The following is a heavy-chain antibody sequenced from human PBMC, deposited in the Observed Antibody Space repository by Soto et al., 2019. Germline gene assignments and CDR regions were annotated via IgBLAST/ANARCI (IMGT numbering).Heavy chain of an antibody. V-gene: IGHV3-30*18. Sequence: QVQLVESGGGVVQPGRSLRLSSAASGFTVSSYGMHWVRQAPGKGLEWVAVISYDGSNKYYADSVKGRFTISRDNSKNTLYLQMNSLRAEDTSVYYCAKPGDSSGYEDAEYFQHWGKGTLVTVSS. D-gene: IGHD3-22*01. CDR3: AKPGDSSGYEDAEYFQH. J-gene: IGHJ1*01. CDR1: GFTVSSYG. CDR2: ISYDGSNK.